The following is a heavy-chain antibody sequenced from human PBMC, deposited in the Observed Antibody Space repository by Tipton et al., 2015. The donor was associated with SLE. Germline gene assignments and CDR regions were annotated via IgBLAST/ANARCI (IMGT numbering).Heavy chain of an antibody. CDR2: IYSGGST. CDR3: ARDRCGGSCYSVAFDI. V-gene: IGHV3-53*01. CDR1: GFTVSSNY. J-gene: IGHJ3*02. D-gene: IGHD2-15*01. Sequence: GSLRLSCAASGFTVSSNYMSWVRQAPGKGLEWVSVIYSGGSTYYADSVKGRFTISRDNSKNTLYLQMNSLRAEDTAVYYYARDRCGGSCYSVAFDIWGQGTMVTVSS.